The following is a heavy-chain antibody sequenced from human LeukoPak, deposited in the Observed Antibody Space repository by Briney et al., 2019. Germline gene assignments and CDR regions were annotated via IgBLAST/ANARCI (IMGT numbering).Heavy chain of an antibody. CDR2: IYHSGST. V-gene: IGHV4-30-2*01. CDR3: ARTTYYYDSSGYNNREFDY. Sequence: PSQTLSLTFTVSGGSISSAGYYWSWIRQPPGKGLEWIGYIYHSGSTYYNPSLESRVSISVDRSKNQFSLKLSSVTVADTAVYYCARTTYYYDSSGYNNREFDYWGQGALVTVSS. D-gene: IGHD3-22*01. J-gene: IGHJ4*02. CDR1: GGSISSAGYY.